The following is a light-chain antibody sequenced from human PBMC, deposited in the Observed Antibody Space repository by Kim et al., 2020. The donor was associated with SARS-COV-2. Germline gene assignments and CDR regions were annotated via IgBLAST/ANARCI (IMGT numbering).Light chain of an antibody. CDR2: CKA. V-gene: IGLV3-19*01. CDR3: ASRDSSGNLWV. J-gene: IGLJ3*02. Sequence: ALGQTVRITCQGDTLRRYYVSWYQEKPGQAPVVVIYCKANRPSGIPDRFSGSRSRNTASLIITGAQAQDEADYYCASRDSSGNLWVFGGGTQLTVL. CDR1: TLRRYY.